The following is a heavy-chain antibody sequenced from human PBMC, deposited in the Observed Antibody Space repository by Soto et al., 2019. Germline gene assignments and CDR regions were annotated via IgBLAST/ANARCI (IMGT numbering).Heavy chain of an antibody. V-gene: IGHV3-30*02. CDR3: AKPLRGPYYFNS. Sequence: GGSLRLSCAASGFTFSSYGMHWVRQAPGKGLEWVAVIWYDGSNKYYADSVKGRFTISRDNSKNTLSLQMNSLRAEDTAVYYCAKPLRGPYYFNSWGQGVLVTVSS. J-gene: IGHJ4*02. CDR1: GFTFSSYG. CDR2: IWYDGSNK. D-gene: IGHD3-3*01.